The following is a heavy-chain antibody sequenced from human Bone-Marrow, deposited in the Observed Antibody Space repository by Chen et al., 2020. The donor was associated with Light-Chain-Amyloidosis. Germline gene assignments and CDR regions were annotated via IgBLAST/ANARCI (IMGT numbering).Heavy chain of an antibody. V-gene: IGHV1-46*01. Sequence: QVQLVQSGAEVKKPGASVKVSCKASGYTFTSYYMHWVRQAPGQGLEWMGIINPSGGSTSDAQKFQGRVTMTRDTSTSTVYMELSSLRSEDTAVYYCAKDISYDDILPGYPADAFDIWGQGTMVTVSS. D-gene: IGHD3-9*01. J-gene: IGHJ3*02. CDR2: INPSGGST. CDR3: AKDISYDDILPGYPADAFDI. CDR1: GYTFTSYY.